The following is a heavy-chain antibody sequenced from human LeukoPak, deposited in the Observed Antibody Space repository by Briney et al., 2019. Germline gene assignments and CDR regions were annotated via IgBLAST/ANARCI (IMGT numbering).Heavy chain of an antibody. D-gene: IGHD1-26*01. Sequence: SETLSLTCTVSGASISSYYWSWIRQPAGKGLEWIGRIYTSGTTNYNPSLKSRVTMSVDTSKNQFSLKLSSVTAADTAVYYCARDGRFPPEVLPRYFDYWGQGTLVTVSS. J-gene: IGHJ4*02. CDR1: GASISSYY. V-gene: IGHV4-4*07. CDR3: ARDGRFPPEVLPRYFDY. CDR2: IYTSGTT.